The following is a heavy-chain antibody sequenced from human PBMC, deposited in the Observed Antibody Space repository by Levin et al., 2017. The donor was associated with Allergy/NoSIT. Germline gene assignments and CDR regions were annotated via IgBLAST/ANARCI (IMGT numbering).Heavy chain of an antibody. Sequence: ASVKVSCKASGYTFNDYYIHWVQQAPGQGLEWMGWIHPDTGDTNYAQTFRGRVTMTRDTSINTAYVDLTSLRSDDTAVYYCAREKISRPRFWFDPWGQGTLVTVSS. D-gene: IGHD6-6*01. J-gene: IGHJ5*02. V-gene: IGHV1-2*02. CDR3: AREKISRPRFWFDP. CDR2: IHPDTGDT. CDR1: GYTFNDYY.